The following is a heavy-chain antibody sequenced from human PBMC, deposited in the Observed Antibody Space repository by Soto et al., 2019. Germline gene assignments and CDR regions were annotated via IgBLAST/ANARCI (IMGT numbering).Heavy chain of an antibody. CDR2: TRNKANRYTT. Sequence: EVQLVESGGGLVQPGGSLRLSCAASGFTFSDHYMDWVRQAPGKGLEWVGRTRNKANRYTTEYAASVIGRCTISRDDSTNSMYLELNGLISEDTALYFCARTFYASGSSFLDYWGQGTLVTVSS. D-gene: IGHD3-10*01. CDR3: ARTFYASGSSFLDY. J-gene: IGHJ4*02. V-gene: IGHV3-72*01. CDR1: GFTFSDHY.